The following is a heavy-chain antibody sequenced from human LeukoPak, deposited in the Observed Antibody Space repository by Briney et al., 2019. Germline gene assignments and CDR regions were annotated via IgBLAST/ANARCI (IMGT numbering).Heavy chain of an antibody. CDR1: GFTFSSYW. CDR2: IKQDGSEK. D-gene: IGHD3-9*01. V-gene: IGHV3-7*01. Sequence: GGSLRLSCAASGFTFSSYWMSWVRQAPGKGLEWVANIKQDGSEKYYVDSVKGRFTISRDNAKNSLYLQMNSLRAEDTAVYYCARDLRYFDWGDAFDIWGQGTMVTVSS. J-gene: IGHJ3*02. CDR3: ARDLRYFDWGDAFDI.